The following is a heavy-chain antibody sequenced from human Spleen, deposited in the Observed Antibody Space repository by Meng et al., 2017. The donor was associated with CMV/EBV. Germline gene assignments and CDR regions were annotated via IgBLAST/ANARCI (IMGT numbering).Heavy chain of an antibody. J-gene: IGHJ6*02. CDR1: GFTFSSYA. Sequence: GGSLRLSCAASGFTFSSYAMSWVRQAPGKGLEWVSGISWNSGSIGYADSVKGRFTISRDNAKNSLYLQMNSLRAEDTALYYCAKAQWIQLGDSYGMDVWGQGTTVTVSS. CDR3: AKAQWIQLGDSYGMDV. CDR2: ISWNSGSI. V-gene: IGHV3-9*01. D-gene: IGHD5-18*01.